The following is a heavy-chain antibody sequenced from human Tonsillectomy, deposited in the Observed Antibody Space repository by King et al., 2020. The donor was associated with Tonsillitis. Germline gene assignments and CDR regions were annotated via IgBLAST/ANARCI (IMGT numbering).Heavy chain of an antibody. D-gene: IGHD3-3*01. J-gene: IGHJ6*03. Sequence: VQLVESGGGLVQPGGPLGLPCVAPGLPLGSSAMTWVGRPPGKGLEGVSAISGRGGNKSYAASVKGRFTISRDNFKNTMYLQMNSLRAGDTAVYYCAKDRADYTYYYYMDVWGKGTTVTVSS. CDR1: GLPLGSSA. CDR3: AKDRADYTYYYYMDV. V-gene: IGHV3-23*04. CDR2: ISGRGGNK.